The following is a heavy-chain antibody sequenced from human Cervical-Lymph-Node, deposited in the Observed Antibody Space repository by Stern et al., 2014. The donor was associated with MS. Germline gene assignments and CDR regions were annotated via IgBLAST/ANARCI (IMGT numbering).Heavy chain of an antibody. Sequence: QVQLGQSGAEVEKPGAPVKVSCKASGYIFTDYYLHWVRQAPGQGLEWLGRINPKSGGTSYAQSFQGRVTLTRDTSITTAYMDLSRLTSDDTAVYYCTRALRIADRPSPGGHWFDPWGQGTLVIVSS. CDR3: TRALRIADRPSPGGHWFDP. CDR2: INPKSGGT. D-gene: IGHD6-6*01. CDR1: GYIFTDYY. J-gene: IGHJ5*02. V-gene: IGHV1-2*02.